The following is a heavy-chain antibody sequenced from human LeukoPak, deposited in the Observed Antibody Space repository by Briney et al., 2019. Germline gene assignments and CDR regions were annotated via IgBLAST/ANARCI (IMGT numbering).Heavy chain of an antibody. D-gene: IGHD2-2*01. CDR3: AKDHRYCSSASCTNFDY. V-gene: IGHV3-23*01. Sequence: GGSLRLSCAASGFTFNNYAMTWVRQAPGKGLEWVSTISGSGGIAYYADSVKGRFTISRDNSKNTLYLQMSSLRAEDTAVYYCAKDHRYCSSASCTNFDYWGQGTLVTVSS. CDR2: ISGSGGIA. J-gene: IGHJ4*02. CDR1: GFTFNNYA.